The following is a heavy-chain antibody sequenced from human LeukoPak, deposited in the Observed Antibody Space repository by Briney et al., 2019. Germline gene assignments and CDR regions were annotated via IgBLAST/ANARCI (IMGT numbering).Heavy chain of an antibody. CDR1: GFTFSSYS. CDR2: ISSGSSYI. J-gene: IGHJ5*02. CDR3: ARDAITMVRGVKRKNWFDP. V-gene: IGHV3-21*01. D-gene: IGHD3-10*01. Sequence: GGSLRLSCAASGFTFSSYSMNWVRQAPGKGLEWVSSISSGSSYIYYADSVKGRFTISRDNAKNSLYLQMNSLRAEDTAVYYCARDAITMVRGVKRKNWFDPWGQGTLVTVSS.